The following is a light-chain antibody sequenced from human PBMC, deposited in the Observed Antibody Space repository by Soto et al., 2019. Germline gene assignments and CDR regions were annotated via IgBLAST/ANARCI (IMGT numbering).Light chain of an antibody. CDR3: QQYNSYRT. V-gene: IGKV1-5*01. Sequence: DIQMTQSPSSVSASVGDRVTITCRASQSIRTWLAWYQQKPGKAPKVLIYDASSLESGVPSRFSGSGSGTEFTLTISSLQPDDFATYYCQQYNSYRTFGQGTKVDI. J-gene: IGKJ1*01. CDR2: DAS. CDR1: QSIRTW.